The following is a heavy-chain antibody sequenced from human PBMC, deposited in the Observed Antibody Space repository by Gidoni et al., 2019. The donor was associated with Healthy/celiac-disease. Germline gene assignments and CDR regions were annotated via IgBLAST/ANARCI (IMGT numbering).Heavy chain of an antibody. CDR2: IRSKAYGGTT. D-gene: IGHD4-17*01. J-gene: IGHJ4*02. CDR1: GFTFGDYA. CDR3: TTTVVTREDYFDY. V-gene: IGHV3-49*04. Sequence: EVQLVESGGGLVQPGRSLRLSCTASGFTFGDYAMRWVRQAPGKGLEWVGFIRSKAYGGTTEYAASVKGRFTISRDDSKSIAYLQMNSLKTEDTAVYYCTTTVVTREDYFDYWGQGTLVTVSS.